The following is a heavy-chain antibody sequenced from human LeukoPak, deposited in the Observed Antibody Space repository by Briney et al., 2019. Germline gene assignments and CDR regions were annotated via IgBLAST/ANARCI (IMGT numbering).Heavy chain of an antibody. CDR1: GFTFSSNG. Sequence: GGSLRLSCAASGFTFSSNGMHWVRQAPGKGLEWVGVIWYDGSNKYYADSVKGRFTISRDNSKNTLYLQMNSLRAEDTAVYYCARPYYSNYYYYGMDAWGQGTTVTVSS. CDR3: ARPYYSNYYYYGMDA. CDR2: IWYDGSNK. J-gene: IGHJ6*02. V-gene: IGHV3-33*01. D-gene: IGHD4-11*01.